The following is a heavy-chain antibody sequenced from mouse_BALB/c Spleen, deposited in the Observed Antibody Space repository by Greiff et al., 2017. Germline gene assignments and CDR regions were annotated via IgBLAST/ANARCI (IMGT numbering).Heavy chain of an antibody. V-gene: IGHV3-6*02. D-gene: IGHD2-1*01. CDR2: ISYDGSN. CDR3: AREDYYGKKDYFDY. J-gene: IGHJ2*01. CDR1: GYSITSGYY. Sequence: EVKLVESGPGLVKPSQSLSLTCSVTGYSITSGYYWNWIRQFPGNKLEWMGYISYDGSNNYNPSLKNRISITRDTSKNQFFLKLNSVTTEDTATYYCAREDYYGKKDYFDYWGQGTTLTVSS.